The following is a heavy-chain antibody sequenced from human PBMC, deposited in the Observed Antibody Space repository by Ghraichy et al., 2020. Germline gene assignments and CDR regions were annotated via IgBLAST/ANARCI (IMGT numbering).Heavy chain of an antibody. J-gene: IGHJ6*02. D-gene: IGHD3-3*01. V-gene: IGHV4-59*01. CDR2: IYYSGGA. Sequence: GSLRLSCTVSGGSINNYYWSWIRQPPGKGLEWIGFIYYSGGANYNPSLKSRATISVDASMTQFSLRLSSVTAADTAVYYCARDRAVFGPGGMDVWGQGTTATVSS. CDR1: GGSINNYY. CDR3: ARDRAVFGPGGMDV.